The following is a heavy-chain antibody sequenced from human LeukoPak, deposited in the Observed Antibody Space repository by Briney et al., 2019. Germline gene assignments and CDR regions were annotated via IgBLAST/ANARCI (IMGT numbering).Heavy chain of an antibody. V-gene: IGHV4-34*01. CDR2: INHSGST. CDR1: GGSFSGYY. CDR3: ARKQDNDGDYDYYYYYYYMDV. D-gene: IGHD4-17*01. Sequence: PSETLSLTCAVYGGSFSGYYWSWIRQPPGKGLEWIGEINHSGSTNCNPSLKSRVPISVDTSKNQFSLKLSSVTAADTAVYYCARKQDNDGDYDYYYYYYYMDVWGKGTTVTVSS. J-gene: IGHJ6*03.